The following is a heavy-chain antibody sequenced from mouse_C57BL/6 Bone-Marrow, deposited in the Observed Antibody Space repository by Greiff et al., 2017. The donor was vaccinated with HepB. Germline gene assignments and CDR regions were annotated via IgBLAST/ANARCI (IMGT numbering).Heavy chain of an antibody. D-gene: IGHD2-2*01. CDR2: INPNNGGT. Sequence: VQLQQSGPELVKPGASVKISCKASGYTFTDYYMNWVKQSHGKSLEWIGDINPNNGGTSYNQKFKGKATLTVDKSSSTAYMELRSLTSEDSAVYYCARWLPAYWGQGTLVTVSA. V-gene: IGHV1-26*01. J-gene: IGHJ3*01. CDR1: GYTFTDYY. CDR3: ARWLPAY.